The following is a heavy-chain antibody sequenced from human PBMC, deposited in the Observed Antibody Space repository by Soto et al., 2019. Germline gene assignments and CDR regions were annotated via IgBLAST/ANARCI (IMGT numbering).Heavy chain of an antibody. J-gene: IGHJ4*02. V-gene: IGHV4-59*01. CDR3: ARVFPYGDFPYYFDY. Sequence: QVQLQELSPGLVKPSETLSLTCTVSGDSMNSYYWSWIRETPGKGLDWIGNIYYTGSTNYNPSLESRVTISVDTSRNQFSLKLSSVTAADTAVYYCARVFPYGDFPYYFDYWGQGTLVTVSS. D-gene: IGHD4-17*01. CDR1: GDSMNSYY. CDR2: IYYTGST.